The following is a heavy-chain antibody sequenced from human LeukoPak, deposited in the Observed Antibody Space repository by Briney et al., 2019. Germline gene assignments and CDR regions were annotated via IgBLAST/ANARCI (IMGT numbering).Heavy chain of an antibody. CDR1: GFTFSSYW. J-gene: IGHJ5*02. V-gene: IGHV3-7*01. CDR2: IKQDGSEK. CDR3: AREGYSSSSNWFDP. Sequence: GGSLRLSCAASGFTFSSYWMSWVRQAPGKGLEWVANIKQDGSEKYYVDSVKGRFTISRDNAKNSLYLQMNSLRAEDTAVYYCAREGYSSSSNWFDPWGQGTLVTVSS. D-gene: IGHD6-13*01.